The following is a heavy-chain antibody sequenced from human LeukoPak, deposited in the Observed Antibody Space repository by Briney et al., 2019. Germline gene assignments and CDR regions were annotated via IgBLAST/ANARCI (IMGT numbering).Heavy chain of an antibody. CDR2: ISGYNGNT. V-gene: IGHV1-18*01. CDR3: ARDREGGYYYHMDV. Sequence: ASVKVSCKASGYTFTSYGISWVRQAPGQGLEWMGWISGYNGNTNNAQKSQGRVTMTTDTSTSTAYMELRSLRSDDTAVYYCARDREGGYYYHMDVWGKGTTVTVSS. CDR1: GYTFTSYG. J-gene: IGHJ6*03. D-gene: IGHD3-16*01.